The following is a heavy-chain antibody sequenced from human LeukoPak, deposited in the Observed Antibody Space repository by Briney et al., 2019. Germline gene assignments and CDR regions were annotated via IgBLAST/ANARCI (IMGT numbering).Heavy chain of an antibody. CDR1: GFTFSSYG. J-gene: IGHJ3*02. CDR3: ATGGASIFLDAFDM. Sequence: GGSLRLSYAASGFTFSSYGMHWVRQASGKGLEWVALISYEGSNKYYADSVKGRFTISRDNSNNTLYLQMSSLRAEDTAVYFCATGGASIFLDAFDMWGQGTMVTVSS. V-gene: IGHV3-30*03. D-gene: IGHD3-9*01. CDR2: ISYEGSNK.